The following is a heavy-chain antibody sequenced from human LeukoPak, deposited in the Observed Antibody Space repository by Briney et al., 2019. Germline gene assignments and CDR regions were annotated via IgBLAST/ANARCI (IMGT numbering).Heavy chain of an antibody. CDR1: GYTLTELS. CDR2: ISAYNGNT. J-gene: IGHJ4*02. V-gene: IGHV1-24*01. Sequence: ASVKVSCKVSGYTLTELSMHWVRQAPGKGLEWMGWISAYNGNTNYAQKLQGRVIMTEDTSTDTAYMELSSLRSEDTAVYHCVEMATMKWGQGTLVTVSS. D-gene: IGHD5-24*01. CDR3: VEMATMK.